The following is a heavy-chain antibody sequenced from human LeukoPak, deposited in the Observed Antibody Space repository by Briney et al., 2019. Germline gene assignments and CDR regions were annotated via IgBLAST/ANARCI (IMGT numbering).Heavy chain of an antibody. Sequence: SETLSLTCTISGGSISTFYWSWLRQPPGKGLEWIAYIFHTGNSNYNPSLKGRVTISVDTSKNQFSLKVNSVTAADTATYYCARHPFSDGFDIWGQGTMVTVSS. CDR1: GGSISTFY. J-gene: IGHJ3*02. CDR3: ARHPFSDGFDI. CDR2: IFHTGNS. V-gene: IGHV4-59*08.